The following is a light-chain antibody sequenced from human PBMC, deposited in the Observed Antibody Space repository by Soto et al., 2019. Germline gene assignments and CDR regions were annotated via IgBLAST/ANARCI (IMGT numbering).Light chain of an antibody. CDR1: QGISSY. Sequence: IQLTQTPPSLSASVGSRVTVTCRSSQGISSYLAWYQQKPGKAPNLLIYPASSLQSGVPSRFSGSGSGTYFTLTISGLQPEDSATYFCQQSYSTPITFGQGTRLEIK. CDR3: QQSYSTPIT. CDR2: PAS. J-gene: IGKJ5*01. V-gene: IGKV1-39*01.